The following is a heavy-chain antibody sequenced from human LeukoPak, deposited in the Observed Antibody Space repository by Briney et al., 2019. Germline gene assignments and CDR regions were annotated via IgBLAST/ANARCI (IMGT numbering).Heavy chain of an antibody. Sequence: PSETLSLTCTVSGGSINSYYWSWIRQPPGKGLEWIGYIHNSETINYNPSLTSRVTISLDTSKNQVSLKLTSVTAADTAVYYCVRVGGASSILSAFDIWGQGTMVTVSS. D-gene: IGHD6-6*01. CDR2: IHNSETI. CDR1: GGSINSYY. CDR3: VRVGGASSILSAFDI. V-gene: IGHV4-59*01. J-gene: IGHJ3*02.